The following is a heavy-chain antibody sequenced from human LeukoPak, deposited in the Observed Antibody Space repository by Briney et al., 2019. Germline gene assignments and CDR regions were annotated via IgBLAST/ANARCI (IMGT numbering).Heavy chain of an antibody. V-gene: IGHV4-34*01. CDR3: ASLIFEEKFKDSFDY. J-gene: IGHJ4*02. Sequence: SETLSLTCTVSGGSISSYFWSWIRQPPGKGLEWIGEINHTGSTNYNPSLKSRVTISVDTSKNQFSLKLSSVTAADTAVYYCASLIFEEKFKDSFDYWGQGTLVTVSS. D-gene: IGHD3-9*01. CDR1: GGSISSYF. CDR2: INHTGST.